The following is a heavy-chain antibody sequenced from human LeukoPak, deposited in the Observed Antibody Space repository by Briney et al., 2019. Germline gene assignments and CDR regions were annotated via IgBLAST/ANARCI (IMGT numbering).Heavy chain of an antibody. CDR1: GFTFSSYA. D-gene: IGHD3-10*01. J-gene: IGHJ4*02. V-gene: IGHV3-23*01. CDR3: AKTVSGSYSYQGGDY. Sequence: GGSLRLSCAASGFTFSSYAMTCVRQAPGKGLEWVSAISGSGGSAYYADSVKGRFTISRDNSKNTLYLQMNSLRAEDTAVYYCAKTVSGSYSYQGGDYWGQGTLVTVSS. CDR2: ISGSGGSA.